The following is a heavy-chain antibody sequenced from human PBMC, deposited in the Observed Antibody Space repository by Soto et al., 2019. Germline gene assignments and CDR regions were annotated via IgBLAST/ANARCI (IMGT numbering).Heavy chain of an antibody. J-gene: IGHJ4*02. CDR2: IYYSGST. V-gene: IGHV4-59*01. CDR3: ARSRGGYFDY. CDR1: GGSISSYY. Sequence: QVQLQESGPGLVKPSETLSLTCTVSGGSISSYYWSWIRQTPGKGLEWIGYIYYSGSTNYNPSLKSRVTISVDTSKNQFSLKLSSVTAADTAVYYCARSRGGYFDYWGQGTLVTVSS. D-gene: IGHD3-10*01.